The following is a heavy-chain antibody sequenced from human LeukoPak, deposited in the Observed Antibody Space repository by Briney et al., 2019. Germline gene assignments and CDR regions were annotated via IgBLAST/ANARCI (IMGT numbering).Heavy chain of an antibody. CDR3: TNFQTVGVKPFEH. Sequence: GGSLTLSCAGSGFTFSIDGMNWVRQAPGKGLEWVSSISPDSNFIYQADSVKGRFTISRDNAKNSLYLQMEGLRVEDTAVYYCTNFQTVGVKPFEHWGQGTLVTVSS. D-gene: IGHD1-26*01. CDR1: GFTFSIDG. V-gene: IGHV3-21*01. CDR2: ISPDSNFI. J-gene: IGHJ5*02.